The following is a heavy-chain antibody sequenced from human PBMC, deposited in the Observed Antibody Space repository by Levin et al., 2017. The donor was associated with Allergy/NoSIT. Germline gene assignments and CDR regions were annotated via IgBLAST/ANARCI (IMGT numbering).Heavy chain of an antibody. V-gene: IGHV3-23*01. J-gene: IGHJ5*02. CDR1: GFTFSVYA. CDR3: ARDPYTRFNNNWFDP. CDR2: ISYGSDII. D-gene: IGHD1/OR15-1a*01. Sequence: GESLKISCATSGFTFSVYAMNWVRQAPGKGPEWVSSISYGSDIIYYADSVKGRFTISRDNSKNTLYLQMNNLKVEDTAIYFCARDPYTRFNNNWFDPWGQGTQVTVSS.